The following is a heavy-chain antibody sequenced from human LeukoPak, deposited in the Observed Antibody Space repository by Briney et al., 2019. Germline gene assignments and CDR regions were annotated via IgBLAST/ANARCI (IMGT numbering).Heavy chain of an antibody. Sequence: ASVKASCKASGYTFTGYYMHWVRQAPGQGLEWMGWINPNSGGTNYAQKFQGRVTMTRDTSISTAYMELSRLRSDDTAVYYCARDVEPYCSSTSCFPMDVWGKGTTVTVSS. CDR2: INPNSGGT. J-gene: IGHJ6*03. D-gene: IGHD2-2*01. CDR3: ARDVEPYCSSTSCFPMDV. V-gene: IGHV1-2*02. CDR1: GYTFTGYY.